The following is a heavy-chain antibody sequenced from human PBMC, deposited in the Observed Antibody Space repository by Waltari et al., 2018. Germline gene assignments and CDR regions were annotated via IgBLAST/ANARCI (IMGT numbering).Heavy chain of an antibody. Sequence: EVQLLESGGGLVQPGGSLRLSCAASGFTFSSYAMSWVRQAPGKGLEWVSAISGSGGSTYYADSVKGRLTISRDNTKNTLYLQMNSLRAEDTAVYYCARRTLLRSGFERHYGMDVWGQGTTVTVSS. D-gene: IGHD3-3*01. CDR3: ARRTLLRSGFERHYGMDV. CDR1: GFTFSSYA. V-gene: IGHV3-23*01. J-gene: IGHJ6*02. CDR2: ISGSGGST.